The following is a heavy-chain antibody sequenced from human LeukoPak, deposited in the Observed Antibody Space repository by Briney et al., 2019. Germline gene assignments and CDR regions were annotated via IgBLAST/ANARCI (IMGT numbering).Heavy chain of an antibody. CDR2: ISSSGST. V-gene: IGHV4-61*02. D-gene: IGHD3-22*01. Sequence: SETLSLTCSVSSYSINSNYYWSWIRQPAGKGLEWIGRISSSGSTNYNPSLKSRVTISVDTSKNQFSLKLSSVTAADTAVYFCARGPYSYDSSGAFDIWGQGTMVTVSS. CDR3: ARGPYSYDSSGAFDI. CDR1: SYSINSNYY. J-gene: IGHJ3*02.